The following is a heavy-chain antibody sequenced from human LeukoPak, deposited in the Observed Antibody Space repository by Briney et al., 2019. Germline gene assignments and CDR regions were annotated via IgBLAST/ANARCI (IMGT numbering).Heavy chain of an antibody. CDR1: GFTFSNAW. V-gene: IGHV3-30*03. J-gene: IGHJ4*02. CDR3: ARLTTTVTTPFDY. Sequence: GGSLRLSCAASGFTFSNAWMNWVRQAPGKGLEWVAAIASNGGSAYYADSVKGRFTIPRDNSKNTLFLQMNSLRPDDTAVYYCARLTTTVTTPFDYWGQGTLVTVSS. D-gene: IGHD4-17*01. CDR2: IASNGGSA.